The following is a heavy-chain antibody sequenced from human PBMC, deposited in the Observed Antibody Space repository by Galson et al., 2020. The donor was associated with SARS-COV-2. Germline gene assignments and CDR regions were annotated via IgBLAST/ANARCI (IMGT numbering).Heavy chain of an antibody. CDR2: VYPSGTT. D-gene: IGHD3-22*01. CDR1: GYSVSTTNY. CDR3: ASQGVNMIVLVTVPGWYFDL. V-gene: IGHV4-38-2*02. Sequence: SETLSLTCTVSGYSVSTTNYWGWVRQPPGRGLERIGSVYPSGTTYYNPSPKSRVNRSVDTSKNQFSLRLVSVTAADTALYYCASQGVNMIVLVTVPGWYFDLWGRGTLVTVSS. J-gene: IGHJ2*01.